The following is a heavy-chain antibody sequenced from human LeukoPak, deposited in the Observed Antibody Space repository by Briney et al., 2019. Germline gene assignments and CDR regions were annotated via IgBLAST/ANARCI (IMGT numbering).Heavy chain of an antibody. V-gene: IGHV1-18*01. D-gene: IGHD3-3*01. Sequence: ASVKVSCKTSGYTFTSYGISWVRQAPGQGLEWMGWISAYNGNTNYAQKLQGRVTMTTDTSTSTAYMELRSLRSDDTAVYYCAREADFWSGYNYYYYYMDVWGKGTTVTVSS. CDR3: AREADFWSGYNYYYYYMDV. J-gene: IGHJ6*03. CDR1: GYTFTSYG. CDR2: ISAYNGNT.